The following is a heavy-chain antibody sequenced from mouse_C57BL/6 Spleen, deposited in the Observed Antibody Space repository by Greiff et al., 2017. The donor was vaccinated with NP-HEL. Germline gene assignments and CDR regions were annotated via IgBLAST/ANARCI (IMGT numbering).Heavy chain of an antibody. CDR3: ARVTVVATYYFDY. J-gene: IGHJ2*01. Sequence: EVKVVESGGGLVKPGGSLKLSCAASGFTFSSYAMSWVRQTPEKRLEWVATISDGGSYTYYPDNVKGRFTISRDNAKNNLYLQMSHLKSEDTAMYYCARVTVVATYYFDYWGQGTTLTVSS. D-gene: IGHD1-1*01. CDR2: ISDGGSYT. CDR1: GFTFSSYA. V-gene: IGHV5-4*03.